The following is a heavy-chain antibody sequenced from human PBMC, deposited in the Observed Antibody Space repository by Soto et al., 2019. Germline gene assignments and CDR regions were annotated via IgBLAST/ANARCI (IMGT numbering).Heavy chain of an antibody. V-gene: IGHV1-24*01. CDR1: GYTLTELS. J-gene: IGHJ3*02. Sequence: VASVKVSCKVSGYTLTELSMHWVRQAPGKGLEWMGGFDPEDGETIYAQKFQGRVTMTEDTSTDTAYMELSSLRSEDTAVYYCATDASSSHHAFDIWGQGTMVTVSS. CDR2: FDPEDGET. CDR3: ATDASSSHHAFDI. D-gene: IGHD6-13*01.